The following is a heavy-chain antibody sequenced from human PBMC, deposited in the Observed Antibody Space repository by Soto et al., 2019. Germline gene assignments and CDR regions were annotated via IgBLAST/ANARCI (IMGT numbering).Heavy chain of an antibody. J-gene: IGHJ4*02. CDR2: IWYDGSNK. CDR1: GFTFSSYG. V-gene: IGHV3-33*01. D-gene: IGHD3-10*01. Sequence: PGGSLRLSCAASGFTFSSYGMHWVRQAPGKGLEWVAVIWYDGSNKYYADSVKGRFTISRDNSKNTLYLQMNSLRAEDTAVYYCARDGWFGELYLDYWGQGTLDTVSS. CDR3: ARDGWFGELYLDY.